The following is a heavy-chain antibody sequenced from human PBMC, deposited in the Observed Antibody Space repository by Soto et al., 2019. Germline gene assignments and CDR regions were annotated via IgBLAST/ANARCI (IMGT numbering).Heavy chain of an antibody. CDR2: ISGSGGTT. D-gene: IGHD6-19*01. Sequence: EVQLLESGGGLVQPGRSLRLSCAASGFTFSNYAMSWVRQAPGQGLDWVSAISGSGGTTYYADSVKGRFTISRDNSKTTLFLQMNSLRAEDAAVYYWAKFFVETGSNRGWPWAFHYWGQGTLVSVSS. J-gene: IGHJ4*02. CDR3: AKFFVETGSNRGWPWAFHY. V-gene: IGHV3-23*01. CDR1: GFTFSNYA.